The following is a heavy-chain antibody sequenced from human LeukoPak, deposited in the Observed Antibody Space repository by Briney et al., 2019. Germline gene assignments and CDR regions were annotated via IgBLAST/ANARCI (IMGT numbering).Heavy chain of an antibody. CDR2: IYYSGST. J-gene: IGHJ4*02. Sequence: SETLSLTCTVSGGSISSYYWSWIRQPPGKGLEWIGYIYYSGSTNYNPSLKSRVTISVDTSKNQFSLELSSVTAADTAVYYCARSRYYYDNSGYYTYYFDYWGQGTLVTVSS. V-gene: IGHV4-59*08. CDR3: ARSRYYYDNSGYYTYYFDY. D-gene: IGHD3-22*01. CDR1: GGSISSYY.